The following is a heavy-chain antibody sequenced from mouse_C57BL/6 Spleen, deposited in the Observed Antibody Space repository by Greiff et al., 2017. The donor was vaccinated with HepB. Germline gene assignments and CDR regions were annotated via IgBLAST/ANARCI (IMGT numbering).Heavy chain of an antibody. Sequence: QVQLKESGPGLVQPSQSLSITCTVSGFSLTSYGVHWVRQSPGKGLEWLGVIWSGGSTDYNAAFISRLSISKDNSKSQVFFKMNSLQADDTAIYYCARVPDDGYYGYFDVWGTGTTVTVSS. CDR3: ARVPDDGYYGYFDV. V-gene: IGHV2-2*01. CDR1: GFSLTSYG. J-gene: IGHJ1*03. D-gene: IGHD2-3*01. CDR2: IWSGGST.